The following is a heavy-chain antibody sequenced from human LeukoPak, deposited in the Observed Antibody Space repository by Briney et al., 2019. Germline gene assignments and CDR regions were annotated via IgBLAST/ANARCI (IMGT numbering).Heavy chain of an antibody. D-gene: IGHD4-17*01. V-gene: IGHV4-59*01. J-gene: IGHJ4*02. CDR2: IYYSGST. CDR1: GGSISSYY. CDR3: ARGKSGDYVYFDY. Sequence: SETLSLTCTVCGGSISSYYWSWIRQPPGKGVEWIGYIYYSGSTNYNPSLKSRVTISVDTSKNQFSLKLSSVTAADTAVYYCARGKSGDYVYFDYWGQGTLVTVSS.